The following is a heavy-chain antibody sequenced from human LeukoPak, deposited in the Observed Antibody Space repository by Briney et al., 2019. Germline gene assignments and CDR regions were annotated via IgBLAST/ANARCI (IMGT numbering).Heavy chain of an antibody. V-gene: IGHV1-2*02. Sequence: ASVKVSCKASGYTFTGYYMHWVRQAPGQGLEWMGWINPNSGGTNYAQKFQGRVTMTRDTSISTAYMELSSLRSEDTAVYYCARGILGYCSGGSCYSEVLGYWGQGTLVTVSS. J-gene: IGHJ4*02. D-gene: IGHD2-15*01. CDR3: ARGILGYCSGGSCYSEVLGY. CDR2: INPNSGGT. CDR1: GYTFTGYY.